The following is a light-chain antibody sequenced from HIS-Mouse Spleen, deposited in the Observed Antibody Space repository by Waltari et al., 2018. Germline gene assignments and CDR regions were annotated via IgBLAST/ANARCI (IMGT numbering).Light chain of an antibody. CDR3: YSTDSSGNHRV. Sequence: SYELTQPPSVSASPGQTARITCSGDALPKKYAHWYQQNSGQAPVLVIYEDSKRPSGIPERFSGSSSGTMATLTISGAQVEDEADYYCYSTDSSGNHRVFGGGTKLTVL. V-gene: IGLV3-10*01. CDR2: EDS. J-gene: IGLJ2*01. CDR1: ALPKKY.